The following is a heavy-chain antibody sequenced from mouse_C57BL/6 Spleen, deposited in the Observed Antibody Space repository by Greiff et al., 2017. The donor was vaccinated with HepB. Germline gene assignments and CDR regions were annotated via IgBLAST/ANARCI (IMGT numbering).Heavy chain of an antibody. D-gene: IGHD2-5*01. J-gene: IGHJ2*01. Sequence: QVHVKQSGAELVKPGASVKLSCKASGYTFTSYWMHWVKQRPGRGLEWIGRIDPNSGGTKYNEKFKSKATLTVDKPSSTAYMQLSSLTSEDAAVYYCARIRYSNYGDYFDYWGQGTTLTVSS. V-gene: IGHV1-72*01. CDR1: GYTFTSYW. CDR3: ARIRYSNYGDYFDY. CDR2: IDPNSGGT.